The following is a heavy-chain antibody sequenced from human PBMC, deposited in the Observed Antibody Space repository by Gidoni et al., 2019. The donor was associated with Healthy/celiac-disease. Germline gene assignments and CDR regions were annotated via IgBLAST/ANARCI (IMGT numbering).Heavy chain of an antibody. D-gene: IGHD3-22*01. CDR2: IIPIFGTA. Sequence: QVQLVQSGAEAKKPGSSVKVSCQASGGTFSSYALSWVRQAPGQGLEWMGGIIPIFGTANYARKFQGRVTITADESTSTAYMELSSLRSEDTAVYYCARAYYDSSGYYYSANFDYWGQGTLVTVSS. CDR3: ARAYYDSSGYYYSANFDY. CDR1: GGTFSSYA. J-gene: IGHJ4*02. V-gene: IGHV1-69*01.